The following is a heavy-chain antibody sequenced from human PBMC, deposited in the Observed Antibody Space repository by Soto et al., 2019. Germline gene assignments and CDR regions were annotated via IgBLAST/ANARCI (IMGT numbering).Heavy chain of an antibody. CDR2: IYYSGST. V-gene: IGHV4-30-4*01. CDR1: GGSIISGDYY. CDR3: ARDSYSRYYYYGMDV. D-gene: IGHD2-15*01. Sequence: PSETLSLTCTVSGGSIISGDYYWILIRQAPGKGLEWIGYIYYSGSTYYNPSLKSRVTISVDTSKNQFSLKLSSVTAADTAVYYCARDSYSRYYYYGMDVWGQGTTVTVSS. J-gene: IGHJ6*02.